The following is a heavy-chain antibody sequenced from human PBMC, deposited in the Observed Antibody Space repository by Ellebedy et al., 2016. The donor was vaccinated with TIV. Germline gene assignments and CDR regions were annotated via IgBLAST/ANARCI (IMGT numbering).Heavy chain of an antibody. CDR1: GYTFTGYD. V-gene: IGHV1-3*01. CDR2: INAGNGNT. J-gene: IGHJ5*02. CDR3: ARGYYDSTSGGFDP. Sequence: AASVKVSCKASGYTFTGYDINWVRQATGQGLEWMGWINAGNGNTEYSQKFQGRVTITRDTSASTAYMQLSSLRSEDTAVYYCARGYYDSTSGGFDPWGQGTLVTVSS. D-gene: IGHD3-22*01.